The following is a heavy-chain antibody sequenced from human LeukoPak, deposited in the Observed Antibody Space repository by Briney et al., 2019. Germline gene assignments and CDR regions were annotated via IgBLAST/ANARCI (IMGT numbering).Heavy chain of an antibody. CDR3: AKWAAMTRFDY. V-gene: IGHV3-23*01. D-gene: IGHD5-18*01. CDR1: GFTFNTYS. J-gene: IGHJ4*02. CDR2: ITSGGST. Sequence: GGSLRLSCTASGFTFNTYSMNWVRQAPGKGLEWVSGITSGGSTYYADSVKGRFTISRDNSKNTLYLQMNSLRAEDTAVYFCAKWAAMTRFDYWGQGTLVTVSS.